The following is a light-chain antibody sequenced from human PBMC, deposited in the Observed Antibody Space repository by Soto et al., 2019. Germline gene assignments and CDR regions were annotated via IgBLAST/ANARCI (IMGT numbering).Light chain of an antibody. V-gene: IGKV3-15*01. J-gene: IGKJ4*01. CDR1: QTVTSGY. CDR2: DTS. Sequence: QSPDALSLSPGERATLSCRASQTVTSGYLAWYQQKPGQAPRLLISDTSTRATSIPARFNGSGSGTEFSLAISNLQSAAFAVYYCHQYNIWLLT. CDR3: HQYNIWLLT.